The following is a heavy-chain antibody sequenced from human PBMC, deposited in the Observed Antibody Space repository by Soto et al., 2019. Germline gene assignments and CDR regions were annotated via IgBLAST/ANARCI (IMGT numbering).Heavy chain of an antibody. V-gene: IGHV3-48*03. Sequence: GGSLRLSCAASGFTFSSYEMNWVRQAPGKGLEWLSYITTGGGTIYYADSAKGRFTISRDNAKNSLYLQMNSLRAEDTAVYYCAKDLGAADWGFDPWGQGTLVTVSS. CDR1: GFTFSSYE. J-gene: IGHJ5*02. CDR3: AKDLGAADWGFDP. D-gene: IGHD6-13*01. CDR2: ITTGGGTI.